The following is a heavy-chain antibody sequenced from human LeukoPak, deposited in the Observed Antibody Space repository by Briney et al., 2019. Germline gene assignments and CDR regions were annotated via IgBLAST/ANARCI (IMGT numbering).Heavy chain of an antibody. CDR3: ARFAAAKTGTFDY. CDR1: GYTFSSYA. J-gene: IGHJ4*02. V-gene: IGHV7-4-1*02. Sequence: ASVKVSCKASGYTFSSYAMNWVRQAPGQGLEWMGWINTNTGNPTYAQGFTGRFVFSLDTSVSTAYLQISSLKAEDAGVYYCARFAAAKTGTFDYWGQGTLVTVSS. CDR2: INTNTGNP. D-gene: IGHD1-1*01.